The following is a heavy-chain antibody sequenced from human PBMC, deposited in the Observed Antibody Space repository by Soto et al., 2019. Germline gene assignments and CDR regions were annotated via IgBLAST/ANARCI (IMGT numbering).Heavy chain of an antibody. CDR3: AHVLGYCSGGSCYSGPPDY. Sequence: QITLKESGPTLVKPTQTLTLTCTFSGFSLTTRGVSVVWIRQPPGKALEWLALIYWDDDQRYSPSLKSRLTHAQDTSKHQVVLTRTNMDPVDTATYYCAHVLGYCSGGSCYSGPPDYWGQGTLVTVSS. CDR2: IYWDDDQ. CDR1: GFSLTTRGVS. D-gene: IGHD2-15*01. J-gene: IGHJ4*02. V-gene: IGHV2-5*02.